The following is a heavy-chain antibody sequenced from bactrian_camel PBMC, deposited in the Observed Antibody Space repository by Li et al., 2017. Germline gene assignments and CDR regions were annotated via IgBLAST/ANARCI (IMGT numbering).Heavy chain of an antibody. CDR1: GYTYSNYC. V-gene: IGHV3S1*01. CDR3: APRYAFDY. J-gene: IGHJ4*01. Sequence: HVQLVESGGGSVQAGGSLRLSCAASGYTYSNYCMGWFRQAPGKEREPVAGIVTGSSYYADSVKGRFTISRDNAKNTLYLQMNSLKTDDTAVYYCAPRYAFDYWGQGTQVTVSS. CDR2: IVTGSS.